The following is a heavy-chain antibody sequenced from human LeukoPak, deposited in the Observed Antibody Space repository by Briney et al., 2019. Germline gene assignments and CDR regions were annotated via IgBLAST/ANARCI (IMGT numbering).Heavy chain of an antibody. V-gene: IGHV1-69*06. J-gene: IGHJ4*02. CDR2: IIPAFGTT. CDR1: GDTFNIYA. CDR3: AREHYGSGSYYDGYYFDF. Sequence: SVKVSCKVSGDTFNIYAVAWVRQAPGQGLEWMGLIIPAFGTTHYAQRFQGRVTITSDKSTTTAYMELGSLRSEDTAVYYCAREHYGSGSYYDGYYFDFWGQGTLVTVSS. D-gene: IGHD3-10*01.